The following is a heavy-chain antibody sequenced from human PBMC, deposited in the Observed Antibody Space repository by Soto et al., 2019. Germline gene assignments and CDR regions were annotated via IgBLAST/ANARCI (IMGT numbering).Heavy chain of an antibody. CDR2: IYYSGST. D-gene: IGHD1-1*01. Sequence: PSETLSLTCTVSGGSFDITSSYWAWVRQPPGKGLEWIAYIYYSGSTYYNPSLKSRITISVDTSTNQLSLRLSSVTAADTAVYYCATVPIVGTKPYYFDSWAQGTLVTVSS. CDR3: ATVPIVGTKPYYFDS. CDR1: GGSFDITSSY. J-gene: IGHJ4*02. V-gene: IGHV4-39*02.